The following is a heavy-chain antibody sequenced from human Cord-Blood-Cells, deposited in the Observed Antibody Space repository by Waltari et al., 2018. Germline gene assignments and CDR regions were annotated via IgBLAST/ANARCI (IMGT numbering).Heavy chain of an antibody. J-gene: IGHJ3*02. V-gene: IGHV3-30*02. D-gene: IGHD7-27*01. CDR2: IRYDGSNK. CDR3: AKAETGGFDAFDI. Sequence: QVQLVESGGGVVQPGGSLRLSFAAAGFPFRSHGMRWVRQAPGKGLEWVAFIRYDGSNKYYADSVKGRFTISRDNSKNTLYLQMNSLRAEDTAVYYCAKAETGGFDAFDIWGQGTMVTVSS. CDR1: GFPFRSHG.